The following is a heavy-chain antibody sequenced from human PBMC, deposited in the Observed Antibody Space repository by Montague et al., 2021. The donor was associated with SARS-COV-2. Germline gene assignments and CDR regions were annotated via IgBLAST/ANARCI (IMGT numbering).Heavy chain of an antibody. V-gene: IGHV4-59*08. CDR2: IYYSGST. D-gene: IGHD3-9*01. J-gene: IGHJ4*02. CDR3: ARLGLRYCDWLLLGEGYFDY. CDR1: GGSISSYY. Sequence: SETLSLTCTVSGGSISSYYWSWIRQPPGKGLEWIGYIYYSGSTNYNPSLKGRVTISGDTSKNQFSLKLSSVTAADTAVYYCARLGLRYCDWLLLGEGYFDYWGQGTLVTVSS.